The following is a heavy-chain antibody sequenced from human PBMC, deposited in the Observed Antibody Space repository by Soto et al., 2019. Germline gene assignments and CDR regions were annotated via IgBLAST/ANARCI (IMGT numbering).Heavy chain of an antibody. D-gene: IGHD6-13*01. J-gene: IGHJ5*02. V-gene: IGHV1-8*02. Sequence: ASVKVSCKASGYTFINYDISWVRQATGQGLEWMGWVNPGSGKAGYASKFQGRVTMTRDASTSTAHLELSSLTSEDSAVYYCARMASAGTLNWFDPWGQGTLVTVSS. CDR1: GYTFINYD. CDR3: ARMASAGTLNWFDP. CDR2: VNPGSGKA.